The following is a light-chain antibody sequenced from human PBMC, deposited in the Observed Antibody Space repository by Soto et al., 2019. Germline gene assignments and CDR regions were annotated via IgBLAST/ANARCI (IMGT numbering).Light chain of an antibody. Sequence: QSVLTQPPSVSGAPGQRVTISCTGSGSNIGGGYDVQWYQQIPGTAPKLLIYGTINRPSGVPDRFFGSKSGTSASLAITGLQAEDEADYYCQSYDSLHVVFGGGTKLTVL. CDR2: GTI. CDR3: QSYDSLHVV. CDR1: GSNIGGGYD. J-gene: IGLJ2*01. V-gene: IGLV1-40*01.